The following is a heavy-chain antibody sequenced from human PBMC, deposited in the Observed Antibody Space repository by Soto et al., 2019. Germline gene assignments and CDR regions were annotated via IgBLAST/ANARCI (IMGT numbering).Heavy chain of an antibody. CDR2: ISYDGSNK. V-gene: IGHV3-30-3*01. Sequence: PGGSLRLSWAAFGFTFSGYAMHWVRQAPGKGLEWVAVISYDGSNKYYADSVKGRFTISRDNSKNTLYLQMNSLRAEDTAVYYCARGILATVRTRVYWGQGTLVTVSS. J-gene: IGHJ4*02. CDR1: GFTFSGYA. CDR3: ARGILATVRTRVY. D-gene: IGHD4-4*01.